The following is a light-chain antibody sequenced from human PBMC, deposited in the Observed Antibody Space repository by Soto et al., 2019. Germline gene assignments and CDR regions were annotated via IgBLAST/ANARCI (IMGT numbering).Light chain of an antibody. Sequence: HSALTQPASVSGSPGQSITISCTGTSNDVGGYNYVSWYQQHPGKAPKLMIYEVSDRPSGVSNRFSGSKSGNTASLTISGLQAEDEADYYCSSYASSSTPGVFGTGTKVTVL. CDR1: SNDVGGYNY. J-gene: IGLJ1*01. CDR3: SSYASSSTPGV. V-gene: IGLV2-14*01. CDR2: EVS.